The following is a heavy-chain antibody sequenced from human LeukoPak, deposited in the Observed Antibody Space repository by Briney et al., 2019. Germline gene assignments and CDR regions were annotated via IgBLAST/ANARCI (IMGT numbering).Heavy chain of an antibody. J-gene: IGHJ4*02. Sequence: PGESLRLACAVSGPTLSTYAMSWVSQAPGKGREWDSAIRGSGGSTYYADSVKGRFTISRDNSKNTLYLQMNSLRAEDTAVYYCATRYFDWLLSTADLDYWGQGTLVTVSS. CDR3: ATRYFDWLLSTADLDY. D-gene: IGHD3-9*01. CDR2: IRGSGGST. V-gene: IGHV3-23*01. CDR1: GPTLSTYA.